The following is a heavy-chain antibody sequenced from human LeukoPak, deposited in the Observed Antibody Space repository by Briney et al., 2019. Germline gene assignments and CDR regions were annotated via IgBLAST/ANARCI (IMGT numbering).Heavy chain of an antibody. J-gene: IGHJ4*02. Sequence: AASVKVSCXVSGYTLTELSMHWVRQAPGKGLEWMGGFDPEDGETIYAQKFQGRVTMTEDTSTDTAYMELSSLRSEDTAVYYCATPHYDSSGYFVYWGQGTLVTVSS. V-gene: IGHV1-24*01. CDR3: ATPHYDSSGYFVY. D-gene: IGHD3-22*01. CDR1: GYTLTELS. CDR2: FDPEDGET.